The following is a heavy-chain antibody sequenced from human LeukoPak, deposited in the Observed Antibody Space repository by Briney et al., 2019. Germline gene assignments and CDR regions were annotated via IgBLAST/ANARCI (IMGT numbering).Heavy chain of an antibody. V-gene: IGHV4-59*01. J-gene: IGHJ5*02. Sequence: SETLSLTCTVSGGSISSYYWSWIRQPPGKGLEWIGYIYYSGSTNYNPSLKSRVTISVDTSKNQFSLKLSSVTAADTSVYYCARGPINELLGHWFDPWGQGTLVTVSS. CDR1: GGSISSYY. D-gene: IGHD3-10*01. CDR2: IYYSGST. CDR3: ARGPINELLGHWFDP.